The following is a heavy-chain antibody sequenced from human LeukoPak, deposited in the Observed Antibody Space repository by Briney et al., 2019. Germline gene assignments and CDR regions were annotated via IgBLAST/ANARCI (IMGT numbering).Heavy chain of an antibody. CDR2: TNQEGSEK. Sequence: GGSLRLSCAASGFTFLTYWMSWVRQAPGKGLEWVANTNQEGSEKYYVDSVKGRFTISKDNAKNSLYLQMNSLRAEDTAVYYCARDPKRLDYWGQGTLVTVSS. CDR3: ARDPKRLDY. V-gene: IGHV3-7*01. CDR1: GFTFLTYW. J-gene: IGHJ4*02.